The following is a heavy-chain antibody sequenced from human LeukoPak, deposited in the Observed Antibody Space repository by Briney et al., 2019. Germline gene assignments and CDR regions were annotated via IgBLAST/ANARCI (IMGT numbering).Heavy chain of an antibody. CDR3: ARSERWLQSHSPFYY. Sequence: GASVKVSCKASGYTFTGYYMHWVRQAPGQGLEWMGIINPSGGSTSYAQKFQGRVTMTRGTSTSTVYMELSSLRSEDTAVYYCARSERWLQSHSPFYYWGQGTLVTVSS. D-gene: IGHD5-24*01. J-gene: IGHJ4*02. CDR1: GYTFTGYY. V-gene: IGHV1-46*01. CDR2: INPSGGST.